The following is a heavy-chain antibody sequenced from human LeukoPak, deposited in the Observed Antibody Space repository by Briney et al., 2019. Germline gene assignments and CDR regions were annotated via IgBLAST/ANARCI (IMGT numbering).Heavy chain of an antibody. CDR2: INPSGST. V-gene: IGHV4-34*01. CDR1: GGSFSGYY. Sequence: SETLSLTCAVYGGSFSGYYWSWIRQPPGKGLEWIGEINPSGSTNYNPSLKSRVTISVDTSKNQFSLKLSSVTAADTAVYYRARMVRGVYFDYRGQGTLVTVSS. CDR3: ARMVRGVYFDY. J-gene: IGHJ4*02. D-gene: IGHD3-10*01.